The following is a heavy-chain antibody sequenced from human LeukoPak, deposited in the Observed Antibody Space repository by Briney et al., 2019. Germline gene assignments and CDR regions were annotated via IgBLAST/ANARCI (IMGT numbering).Heavy chain of an antibody. D-gene: IGHD2-15*01. Sequence: PSETLSLTCTVSGGSTGSDYWSWIRQPPGKGLEWIAYVYYSGVTSYNPSLKSRVAISIDTSKNQFSLNLSSVTAADTAVYYCARLSLHCSGGSCYRGAFDSWGQGTLVTVSS. J-gene: IGHJ4*02. CDR3: ARLSLHCSGGSCYRGAFDS. V-gene: IGHV4-59*08. CDR1: GGSTGSDY. CDR2: VYYSGVT.